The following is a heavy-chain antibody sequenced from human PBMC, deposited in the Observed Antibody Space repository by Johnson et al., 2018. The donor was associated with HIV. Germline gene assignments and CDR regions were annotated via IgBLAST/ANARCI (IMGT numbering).Heavy chain of an antibody. Sequence: QEQLVESGGGVVQPGGSLRLSCAASGFTFNNYAMHWVRQAPGKGLEWVAVISYDGSYEYYADSVKGRFTISRDNFKNSLYLHMNSLRDEDTAVYCCARPYILLQLVSAFDIWGQGTMVTVSS. D-gene: IGHD6-6*01. CDR2: ISYDGSYE. CDR1: GFTFNNYA. CDR3: ARPYILLQLVSAFDI. V-gene: IGHV3-30*04. J-gene: IGHJ3*02.